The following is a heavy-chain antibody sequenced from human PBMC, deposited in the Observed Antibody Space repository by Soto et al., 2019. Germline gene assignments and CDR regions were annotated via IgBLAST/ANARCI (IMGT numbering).Heavy chain of an antibody. D-gene: IGHD3-9*01. CDR3: ASASGILIGHYFSAFVI. J-gene: IGHJ6*04. CDR2: INAGIGDT. Sequence: ASVKVSCKASGYTFTSYAMHWVRQAPGQRLEWMGWINAGIGDTEYSEKFQGRVTITRDTSASTAYMELSSLRSEDTAVYYCASASGILIGHYFSAFVIWGKGPTVTLSS. CDR1: GYTFTSYA. V-gene: IGHV1-3*01.